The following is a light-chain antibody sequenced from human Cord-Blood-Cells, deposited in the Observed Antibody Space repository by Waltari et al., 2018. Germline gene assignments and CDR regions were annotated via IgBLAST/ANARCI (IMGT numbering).Light chain of an antibody. CDR1: ALPKKY. Sequence: SYELTQPPSVSVSLGQMARITCSGEALPKKYAYWYQQNPGQFPVMVIYKDSERPSGIPGRFSGSSSGTIVTLTISGVQAEDEADYYCLSADSSGTWVFGGGTKLTVL. CDR3: LSADSSGTWV. J-gene: IGLJ3*02. CDR2: KDS. V-gene: IGLV3-16*01.